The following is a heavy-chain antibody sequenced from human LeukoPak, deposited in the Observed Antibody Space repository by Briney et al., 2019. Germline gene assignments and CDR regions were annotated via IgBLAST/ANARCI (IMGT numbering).Heavy chain of an antibody. D-gene: IGHD6-19*01. CDR2: ISAYNGNT. Sequence: ASVKVSCKASGYTFISYGISWVRQAPGQGLEWMGWISAYNGNTNYAQKFQGRVTMTTDTSTSTAYMELRSLRSDDTAVYYCARAQKQWLVRGYWFDPWGQGTLVTVSS. CDR1: GYTFISYG. J-gene: IGHJ5*02. V-gene: IGHV1-18*01. CDR3: ARAQKQWLVRGYWFDP.